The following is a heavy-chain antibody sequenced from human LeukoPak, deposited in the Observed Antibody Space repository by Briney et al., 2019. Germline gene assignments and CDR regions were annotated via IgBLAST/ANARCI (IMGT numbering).Heavy chain of an antibody. CDR2: IYYSGST. J-gene: IGHJ4*02. CDR3: ARAVPDCSGGSCYSEGFDY. D-gene: IGHD2-15*01. CDR1: GGSISSYY. V-gene: IGHV4-59*01. Sequence: PSETLSLTCTVSGGSISSYYWSWIRQPPGKGLEWIGYIYYSGSTNYNPSLKSRVTISVDTSKNQFSLKLSSVTAADTAVYYCARAVPDCSGGSCYSEGFDYWGQGTLVTVSS.